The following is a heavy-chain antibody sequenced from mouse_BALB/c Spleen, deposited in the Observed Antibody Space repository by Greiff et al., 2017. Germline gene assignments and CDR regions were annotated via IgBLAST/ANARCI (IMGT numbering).Heavy chain of an antibody. V-gene: IGHV5-6-5*01. D-gene: IGHD2-4*01. Sequence: EVNVVESGGGLVKPGGSLKLSCAASGFTFSSYAMSWVRQTPEKRLEWVASISSGGSTYYPDSVKGRFTISRDNARNILYLQMSSLRSEDTAMYYCARGGGNYDYVAYWGQGTLVTVSA. J-gene: IGHJ3*01. CDR2: ISSGGST. CDR3: ARGGGNYDYVAY. CDR1: GFTFSSYA.